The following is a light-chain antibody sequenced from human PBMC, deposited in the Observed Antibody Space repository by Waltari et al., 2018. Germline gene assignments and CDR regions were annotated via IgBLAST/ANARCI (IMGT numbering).Light chain of an antibody. CDR2: AAS. Sequence: DIQMTQSPPSLSASVGDRVPITCRASQNIRTYLNWYQQTPGKAPRLLIYAASTLRSGVPARFSASGSGTNFTLTISSLQPEDFATFYCQQTYSDPRTFGGGTKV. CDR3: QQTYSDPRT. J-gene: IGKJ4*01. V-gene: IGKV1-39*01. CDR1: QNIRTY.